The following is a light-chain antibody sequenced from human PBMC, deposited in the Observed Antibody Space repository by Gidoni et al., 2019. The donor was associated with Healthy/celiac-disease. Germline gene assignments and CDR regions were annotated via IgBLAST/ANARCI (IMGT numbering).Light chain of an antibody. CDR3: QQSYSTPPCS. J-gene: IGKJ2*04. Sequence: DIQMTQSPSSLSASVGDRVTITCRASQSISSYLNWYQQKPGKAPKLLIYAASSLQSGVPSRFSGSGSMTDFTLTISSLQPEDFTTYYYQQSYSTPPCSFFQXTKLEIK. CDR1: QSISSY. CDR2: AAS. V-gene: IGKV1-39*01.